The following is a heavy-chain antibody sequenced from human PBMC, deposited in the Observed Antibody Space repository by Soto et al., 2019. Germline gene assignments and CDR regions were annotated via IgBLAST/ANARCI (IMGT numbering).Heavy chain of an antibody. J-gene: IGHJ4*02. CDR3: AKENSGSYFDY. D-gene: IGHD1-26*01. Sequence: GGSLRLSCAASGFTFISYAMSWVRQAPGRGLEWVSAISGSGGSSYYADSVKGRFTISRDDSKNTLYLQMNSLRAEDTAVYYCAKENSGSYFDYWGQGTLVTVSS. CDR1: GFTFISYA. V-gene: IGHV3-23*01. CDR2: ISGSGGSS.